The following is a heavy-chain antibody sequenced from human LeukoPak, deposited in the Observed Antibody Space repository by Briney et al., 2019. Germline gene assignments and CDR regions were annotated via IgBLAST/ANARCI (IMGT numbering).Heavy chain of an antibody. J-gene: IGHJ4*02. V-gene: IGHV1-8*01. Sequence: ASVKVSCKASGYTFTSYDINWVRQATGQGPEWMGWMNPNSGNTGYAQKFQGRVTMTRNTSISTAYMELSSLRSEDTAVYYCARGPWEIVEEDYWGQGTLVTVSS. CDR1: GYTFTSYD. CDR3: ARGPWEIVEEDY. CDR2: MNPNSGNT. D-gene: IGHD5-12*01.